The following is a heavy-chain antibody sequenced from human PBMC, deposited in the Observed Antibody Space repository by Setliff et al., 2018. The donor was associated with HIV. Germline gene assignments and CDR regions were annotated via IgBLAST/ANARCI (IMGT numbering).Heavy chain of an antibody. D-gene: IGHD3-22*01. CDR3: ARSCRSSGYCHFDY. CDR2: ISPNNFNT. Sequence: ASVKVSCRTSGYTFDGHYLHWVRQAPGQGLEWMGRISPNNFNTQYAKNFQGRVTMTWDTSTSTGYMEVYRLRSDDTAVYFCARSCRSSGYCHFDYWGQGTLVTVSS. V-gene: IGHV1-2*06. CDR1: GYTFDGHY. J-gene: IGHJ4*02.